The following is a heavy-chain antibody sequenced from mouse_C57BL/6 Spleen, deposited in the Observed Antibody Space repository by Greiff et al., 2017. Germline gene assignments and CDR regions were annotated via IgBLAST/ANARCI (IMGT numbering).Heavy chain of an antibody. D-gene: IGHD1-1*01. CDR3: ARSDGSSAYWYFDV. CDR2: IYPRDGST. CDR1: GYTFTSYD. Sequence: QVHVKQSGPELVKPGASVKLSCKASGYTFTSYDINWVKQRPGQGLEWIGWIYPRDGSTKYNEKFKGKATLTVDTSSSTAYMELHSLTSEDAAVYFCARSDGSSAYWYFDVWGTGTTVTVSS. V-gene: IGHV1-85*01. J-gene: IGHJ1*03.